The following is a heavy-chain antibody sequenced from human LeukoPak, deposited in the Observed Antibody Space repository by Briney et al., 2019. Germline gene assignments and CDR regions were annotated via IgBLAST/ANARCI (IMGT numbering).Heavy chain of an antibody. J-gene: IGHJ4*02. CDR2: INSGGGST. V-gene: IGHV3-74*01. CDR1: GFTFSSYW. CDR3: VHNTSRSSFDY. D-gene: IGHD6-13*01. Sequence: GGSLRLSCAASGFTFSSYWMHWVRQAPGKGLVWVSRINSGGGSTSYADSVKGRFTISRDNAKNTLYLQMNSLRAEDTAVYYCVHNTSRSSFDYWGQGTLVTVSS.